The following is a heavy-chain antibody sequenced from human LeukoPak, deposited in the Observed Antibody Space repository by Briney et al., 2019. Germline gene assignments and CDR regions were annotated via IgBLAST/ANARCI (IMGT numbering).Heavy chain of an antibody. CDR3: AKDLSGGSSFDY. V-gene: IGHV3-23*01. J-gene: IGHJ4*02. D-gene: IGHD1-26*01. Sequence: GGSLRLSCAASGFTFSNNAMSWVRQAPGKGLEWVSAISGNEVSTYYADSVKGRFTISRDNSKNTLYLQMNSLRAEDTALYYCAKDLSGGSSFDYWGQGTLVTVSS. CDR1: GFTFSNNA. CDR2: ISGNEVST.